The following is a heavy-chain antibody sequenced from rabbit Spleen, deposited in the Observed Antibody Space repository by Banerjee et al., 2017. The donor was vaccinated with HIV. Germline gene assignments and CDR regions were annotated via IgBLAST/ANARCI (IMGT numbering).Heavy chain of an antibody. CDR1: GFTLSNYW. V-gene: IGHV1S45*01. D-gene: IGHD3-1*01. CDR2: IYTTGGTT. CDR3: VRDTWHFSL. Sequence: QEQLEESGGDLVKPGASLTLTCTASGFTLSNYWMCWVRQAPGKGLEWIACIYTTGGTTYYATWTKGRFTITKTSSTTVTLQMTSLTAADTAAYFCVRDTWHFSLWGPGTLVTVS. J-gene: IGHJ4*01.